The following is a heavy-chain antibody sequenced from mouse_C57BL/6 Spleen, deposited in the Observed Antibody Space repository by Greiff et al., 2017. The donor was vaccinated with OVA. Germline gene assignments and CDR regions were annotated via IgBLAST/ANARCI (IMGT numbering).Heavy chain of an antibody. V-gene: IGHV1-81*01. D-gene: IGHD2-3*01. J-gene: IGHJ4*01. CDR3: ARQGNGYYEAMDY. CDR2: IYPRSGNT. Sequence: VQLVESGAELARPGASVKLSCKASGYTFTSYGISWVKQRTGPGLEWIGEIYPRSGNTYYNEKFKGKATLTADKSSSTAYMELRSLTSEDSAVYFCARQGNGYYEAMDYWGQGTSVTVSS. CDR1: GYTFTSYG.